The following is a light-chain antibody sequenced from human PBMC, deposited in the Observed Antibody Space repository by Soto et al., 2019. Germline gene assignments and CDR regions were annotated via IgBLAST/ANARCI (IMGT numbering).Light chain of an antibody. CDR3: QQHINWPLT. V-gene: IGKV3-11*01. Sequence: EIVLTQSPATLSLSPGERATLSCRASQSVTKSLAWYQQKPGQAPRLLIFATSHRATDIPTRFSGSGSETDFTLTISSLEPEDFAVYYCQQHINWPLTFGGGTKVEIK. J-gene: IGKJ4*01. CDR1: QSVTKS. CDR2: ATS.